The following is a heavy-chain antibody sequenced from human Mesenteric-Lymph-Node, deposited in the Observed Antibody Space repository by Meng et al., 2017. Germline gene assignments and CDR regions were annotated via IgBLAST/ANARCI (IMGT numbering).Heavy chain of an antibody. CDR2: IDHGGST. J-gene: IGHJ3*02. V-gene: IGHV4-34*01. CDR3: ARVDGSGSYWVVGAFDI. CDR1: GGSFSNYY. Sequence: ESLKISCAVYGGSFSNYYWSWIRQPPGKGLEWIGEIDHGGSTNYNPSLKSRVTISVDTSKNQFSLKLSSVTAADTVVYYCARVDGSGSYWVVGAFDIWGQGTMVTVSS. D-gene: IGHD3-10*01.